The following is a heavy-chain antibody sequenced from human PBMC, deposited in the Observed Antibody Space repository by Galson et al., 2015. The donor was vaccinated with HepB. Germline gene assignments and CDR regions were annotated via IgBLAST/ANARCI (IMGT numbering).Heavy chain of an antibody. Sequence: SLRLSCAGSGFTFRSYSINWVRQTPGKGLEWVSSIDSKGEYRNYAGSVKGRFTISRDNAKNSVYLQMNGLRAEDTALYYCAREDIRFLEWLGYYSDLWGRGTLVTVSS. CDR3: AREDIRFLEWLGYYSDL. V-gene: IGHV3-21*06. J-gene: IGHJ2*01. D-gene: IGHD3-3*01. CDR1: GFTFRSYS. CDR2: IDSKGEYR.